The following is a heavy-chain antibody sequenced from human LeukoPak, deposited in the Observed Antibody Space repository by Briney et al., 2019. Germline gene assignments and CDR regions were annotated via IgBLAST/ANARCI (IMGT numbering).Heavy chain of an antibody. CDR2: INPNTGGA. D-gene: IGHD1-14*01. V-gene: IGHV1-2*02. CDR1: GYTFTYYY. Sequence: ASGKVSCKASGYTFTYYYIHWVRQVPGQGLEYMGWINPNTGGASYAQRFRDRVTMSVDTSITTVYMELSRLTGDDTAVYYCARGHPSAEPPDYWGQGDLVTVSS. J-gene: IGHJ4*02. CDR3: ARGHPSAEPPDY.